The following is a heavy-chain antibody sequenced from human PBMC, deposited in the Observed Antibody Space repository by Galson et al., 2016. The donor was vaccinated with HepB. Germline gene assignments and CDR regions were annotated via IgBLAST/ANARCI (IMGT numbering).Heavy chain of an antibody. D-gene: IGHD2-15*01. V-gene: IGHV4-59*12. CDR3: ARGRTLVVAARNVLDY. CDR2: MYYSVTT. CDR1: GGSISRNY. J-gene: IGHJ4*02. Sequence: LSLTCTVSGGSISRNYWSWIRQPPGKGLEWIGYMYYSVTTNYNPSLKSRVTISADTSKNQFSLRLSSVTAADAAVYYCARGRTLVVAARNVLDYWGQGTLVTVSS.